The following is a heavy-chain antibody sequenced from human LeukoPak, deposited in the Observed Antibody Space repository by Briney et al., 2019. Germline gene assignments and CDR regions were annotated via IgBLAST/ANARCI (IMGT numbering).Heavy chain of an antibody. CDR1: GFTFSDYY. CDR2: IKEDGSEE. J-gene: IGHJ6*03. V-gene: IGHV3-7*01. D-gene: IGHD1-26*01. Sequence: GGSLRLSCAASGFTFSDYYMSWIRQAPGKGLEWVASIKEDGSEEYYVDSVKGRFTISRDNAKNSLYLQMNSLRAEDTAVYYCARDAVGSYYYYYYMDVWGKGTTVTVSS. CDR3: ARDAVGSYYYYYYMDV.